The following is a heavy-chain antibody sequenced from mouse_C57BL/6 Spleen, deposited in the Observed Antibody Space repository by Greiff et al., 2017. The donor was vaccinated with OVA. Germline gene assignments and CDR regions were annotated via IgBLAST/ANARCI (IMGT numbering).Heavy chain of an antibody. Sequence: VQLVESGAELMKPGASVKLSCKATGYTFTGYWIEWVKQRPGHGLEWLGEILPGSGSTNYNEKFKGKATFTADTSAITAYMQLSSLTTEDSAIYYCARRDGLRRGDYWGQGTSVTVSS. CDR1: GYTFTGYW. D-gene: IGHD2-4*01. CDR3: ARRDGLRRGDY. V-gene: IGHV1-9*01. CDR2: ILPGSGST. J-gene: IGHJ4*01.